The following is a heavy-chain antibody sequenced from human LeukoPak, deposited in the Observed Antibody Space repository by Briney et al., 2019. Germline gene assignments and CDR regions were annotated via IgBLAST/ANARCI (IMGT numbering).Heavy chain of an antibody. CDR3: AKSPTEQPHFFDY. CDR2: ISGSGST. Sequence: GGSLRLSCAASGFTFSSYAMSWVRQAPGKGLEWVSRISGSGSTYYADSVKGRFTISRDNSKNTLYLQMNSLRAEDTAVYYCAKSPTEQPHFFDYWGQGTLVTVSS. CDR1: GFTFSSYA. J-gene: IGHJ4*02. V-gene: IGHV3-23*01. D-gene: IGHD6-13*01.